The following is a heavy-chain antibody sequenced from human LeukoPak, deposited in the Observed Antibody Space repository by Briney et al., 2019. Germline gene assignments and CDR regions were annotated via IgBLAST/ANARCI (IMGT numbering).Heavy chain of an antibody. J-gene: IGHJ5*02. CDR3: ARHYGRSVNWFDP. Sequence: PSETLSLTCAVYGGSFSGYYWSWIRQPPGKGLEWIGYIYYSGSTNHNPSLKSRVTISVDTSKNQFSLKLSSVTAADTAVYYCARHYGRSVNWFDPWGQGTLVTVSS. V-gene: IGHV4-59*08. CDR2: IYYSGST. CDR1: GGSFSGYY. D-gene: IGHD2-15*01.